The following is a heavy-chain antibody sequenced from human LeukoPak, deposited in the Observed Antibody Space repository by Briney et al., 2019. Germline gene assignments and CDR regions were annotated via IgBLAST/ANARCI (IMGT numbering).Heavy chain of an antibody. D-gene: IGHD3-3*01. V-gene: IGHV3-7*01. CDR2: IKQDGSGK. J-gene: IGHJ5*02. Sequence: GGSLRLSCAASGFTFSDYWMSWVRQAPGKGLERVANIKQDGSGKYYVDSVKGRFTISRDNAKKSLDLQMDSLRAEDTAVYYCARGSSSAYYTTWFDPWGQGTLVTVSS. CDR1: GFTFSDYW. CDR3: ARGSSSAYYTTWFDP.